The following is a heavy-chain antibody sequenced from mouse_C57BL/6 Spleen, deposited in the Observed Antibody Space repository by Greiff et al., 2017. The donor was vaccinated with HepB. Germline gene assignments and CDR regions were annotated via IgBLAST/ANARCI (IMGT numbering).Heavy chain of an antibody. J-gene: IGHJ4*01. D-gene: IGHD2-12*01. CDR3: ARESYEDYAMDY. CDR1: GYAFSSSW. Sequence: QVQLKESGPELVKPGASVKISCKASGYAFSSSWMNWVKQRPGKGLEWIGRIYPGDGDTNYNGKFKGKATLTADKSSSTAYMQLSSLTSEDSAVYFCARESYEDYAMDYWGQGTSVTVSS. CDR2: IYPGDGDT. V-gene: IGHV1-82*01.